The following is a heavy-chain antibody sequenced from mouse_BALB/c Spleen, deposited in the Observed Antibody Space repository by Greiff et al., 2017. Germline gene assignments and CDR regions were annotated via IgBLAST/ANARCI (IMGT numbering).Heavy chain of an antibody. CDR2: INPSNGRT. D-gene: IGHD3-3*01. CDR1: GYTFTSYW. V-gene: IGHV1S81*02. Sequence: VQLQQSGAELVKPGASVKLSCKASGYTFTSYWMHWVKQRPGQGLEWIGEINPSNGRTNYNEKFKSKATLTVDKSSSTAYMQLSSLTSEDSAVYYCARGWDAMDYWGQGTSVTVSS. J-gene: IGHJ4*01. CDR3: ARGWDAMDY.